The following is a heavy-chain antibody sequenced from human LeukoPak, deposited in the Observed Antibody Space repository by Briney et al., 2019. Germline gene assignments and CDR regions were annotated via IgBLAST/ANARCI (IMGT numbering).Heavy chain of an antibody. CDR1: GGTFSSYA. CDR2: IIPIFGTA. Sequence: SVEVSCKASGGTFSSYAISWVRQAPGQGLEWMGGIIPIFGTANYAQKFQGRVTITADESTSTAYMELSSLRSEDTAVYYCASSRFYYGSGTHFDYWGQGTLVTVSS. V-gene: IGHV1-69*13. J-gene: IGHJ4*02. D-gene: IGHD3-10*01. CDR3: ASSRFYYGSGTHFDY.